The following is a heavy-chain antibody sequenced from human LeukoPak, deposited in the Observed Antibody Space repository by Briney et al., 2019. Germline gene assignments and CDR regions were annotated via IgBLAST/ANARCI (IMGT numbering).Heavy chain of an antibody. CDR2: IRYDGSEK. V-gene: IGHV3-30*02. J-gene: IGHJ4*02. CDR3: AKQSLETS. CDR1: GFTFSSYG. D-gene: IGHD1-14*01. Sequence: GGSLRLSCAASGFTFSSYGMHWVRQAPGKGLEWVAFIRYDGSEKHYEASVKGRFTISRDNSKNTLYLQMNSLRAEDTAVYYCAKQSLETSWGQGTLVTVSS.